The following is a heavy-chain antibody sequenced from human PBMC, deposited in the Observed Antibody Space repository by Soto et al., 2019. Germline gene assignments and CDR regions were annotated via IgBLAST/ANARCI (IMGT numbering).Heavy chain of an antibody. V-gene: IGHV3-13*01. CDR1: GFTFSSHD. D-gene: IGHD4-17*01. J-gene: IGHJ4*02. CDR2: IRSAGDT. CDR3: ARKGNPNGELDY. Sequence: EVQLVESGGDLVQPGGSLRLSCAASGFTFSSHDMHWVRQATGKGLEWVSAIRSAGDTFYAGSVKGRFTISRENAKNSLYLQMNSLRAGDTAVYYCARKGNPNGELDYWGQGTLVTVSS.